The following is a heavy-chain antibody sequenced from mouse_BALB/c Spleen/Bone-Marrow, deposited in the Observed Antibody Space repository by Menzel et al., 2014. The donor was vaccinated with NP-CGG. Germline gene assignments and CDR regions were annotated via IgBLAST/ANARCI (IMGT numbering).Heavy chain of an antibody. CDR3: TRGGNWDDFDY. J-gene: IGHJ2*01. CDR2: ISSGSSTI. D-gene: IGHD4-1*01. V-gene: IGHV5-17*02. CDR1: GFTFSSFG. Sequence: EVQGVESGGGLVQPGGSRKLSCAASGFTFSSFGMHWVHQTPEKGLEWVAYISSGSSTIYYADTVKGRFTISRDNPKNTLCLQVTSLRSEDTAMYYCTRGGNWDDFDYWGQGTTLTVSS.